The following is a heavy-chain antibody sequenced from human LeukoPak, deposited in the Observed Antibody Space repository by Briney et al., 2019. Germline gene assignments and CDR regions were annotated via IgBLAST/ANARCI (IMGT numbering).Heavy chain of an antibody. CDR3: AREAGTIFGVVSPFHY. Sequence: NPGGSLRLSCTASGFTFSIYSMNWVRQAPGKGLEWVSSIGGSSRSMYYADSVKGRFTISRDNAKKSLYLQMNSLRVEDTAFYYCAREAGTIFGVVSPFHYWGQGTLVTVSS. J-gene: IGHJ4*02. CDR2: IGGSSRSM. D-gene: IGHD3-3*01. CDR1: GFTFSIYS. V-gene: IGHV3-21*01.